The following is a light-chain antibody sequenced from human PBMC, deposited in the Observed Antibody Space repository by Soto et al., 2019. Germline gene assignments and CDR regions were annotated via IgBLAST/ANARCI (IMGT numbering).Light chain of an antibody. CDR1: QSVSSY. CDR2: DAS. V-gene: IGKV3-11*01. Sequence: EIVLTRSPATLSLSPGERATLSCRASQSVSSYLAWYQQKPGQAPRLLIYDASNRVTGIPARFSGSGSGTDFTLTISSLEPEDFAVYYCQQRSNWPITFGQGTRLEIK. J-gene: IGKJ5*01. CDR3: QQRSNWPIT.